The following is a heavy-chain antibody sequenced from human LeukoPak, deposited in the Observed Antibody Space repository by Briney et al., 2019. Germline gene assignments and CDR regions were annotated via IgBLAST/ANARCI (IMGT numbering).Heavy chain of an antibody. V-gene: IGHV3-43*02. CDR3: AMITGTADY. D-gene: IGHD1-20*01. CDR1: GFTFDDYA. CDR2: ISGDGGST. Sequence: GGSLRLSCAASGFTFDDYAMHWVRQAPGKGLEWVSLISGDGGSTYYADPVKGRFTISRDNSKNSLYLQMNSLRTEDTALYYCAMITGTADYWGQGTLVTVSS. J-gene: IGHJ4*02.